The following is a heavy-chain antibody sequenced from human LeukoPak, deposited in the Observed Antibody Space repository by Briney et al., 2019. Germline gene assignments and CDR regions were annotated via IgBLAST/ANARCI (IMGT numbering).Heavy chain of an antibody. CDR2: IYYTGST. CDR1: GGSISSSSYY. D-gene: IGHD1-1*01. V-gene: IGHV4-39*01. J-gene: IGHJ4*02. Sequence: PSETLSLTCTVSGGSISSSSYYWGWIRQPPGKGLECIGIIYYTGSTYYNPSLKSRGTISADTSKNQFSLQLNSVTPDDTAVYYCARVVTTGTYYFDYWGQGTLVTVSS. CDR3: ARVVTTGTYYFDY.